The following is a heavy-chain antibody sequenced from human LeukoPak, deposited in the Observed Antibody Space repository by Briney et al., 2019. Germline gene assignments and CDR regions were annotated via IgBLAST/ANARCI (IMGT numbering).Heavy chain of an antibody. J-gene: IGHJ4*02. D-gene: IGHD5-18*01. V-gene: IGHV3-69-1*01. CDR2: ISSSSTI. CDR1: GFTFSNAW. Sequence: GGSLRLSCAASGFTFSNAWMSWVRQAPGKGLEWVSYISSSSTIYYADSVKGRFTISRDNAKNSLYLQMNSLRAEDTAVYYCARDIRGYNSYWGQGTLVTVSS. CDR3: ARDIRGYNSY.